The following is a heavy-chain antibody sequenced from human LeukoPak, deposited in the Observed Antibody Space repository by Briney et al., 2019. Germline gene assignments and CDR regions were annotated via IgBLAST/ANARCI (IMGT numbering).Heavy chain of an antibody. D-gene: IGHD3-10*01. CDR2: INHSGST. CDR1: GGSFSGYY. CDR3: ARGIASASGKFYFDY. Sequence: SETLSLTCAVYGGSFSGYYWSWIRQPPGKGLEWIGEINHSGSTNYNPSLKSRVTISVDTSKNQFSLKLSSVTAADTAVYYCARGIASASGKFYFDYWGQGTQVTVSS. V-gene: IGHV4-34*01. J-gene: IGHJ4*02.